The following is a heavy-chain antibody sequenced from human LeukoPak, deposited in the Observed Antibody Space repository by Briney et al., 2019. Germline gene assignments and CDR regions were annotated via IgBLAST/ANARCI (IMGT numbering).Heavy chain of an antibody. V-gene: IGHV1-3*01. J-gene: IGHJ6*02. CDR3: ARGNWDYYYYGMDV. CDR1: GYTFTSYA. Sequence: GSVKVSCKASGYTFTSYAMHWVRQAPGQRLEWMGWINAGNGNTKYSQKFQGRVTITSDTSASTAYMELSSLRSEDTAVYYCARGNWDYYYYGMDVWGQGTTVTVSS. D-gene: IGHD7-27*01. CDR2: INAGNGNT.